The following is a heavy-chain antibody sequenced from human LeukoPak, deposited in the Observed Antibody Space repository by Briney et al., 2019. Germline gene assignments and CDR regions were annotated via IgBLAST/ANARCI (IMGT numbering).Heavy chain of an antibody. D-gene: IGHD2-15*01. CDR3: ARGSGVYYYYGMDV. J-gene: IGHJ6*02. CDR1: GGSISSHY. CDR2: IYYSGST. Sequence: PSETLSLTCTVSGGSISSHYWSWIRQPPGKGLEWIGYIYYSGSTNYNPSLKSRVTISVDTSKNQFSLKLSSVTAADTAVYYCARGSGVYYYYGMDVWGQGTTVTVSS. V-gene: IGHV4-59*08.